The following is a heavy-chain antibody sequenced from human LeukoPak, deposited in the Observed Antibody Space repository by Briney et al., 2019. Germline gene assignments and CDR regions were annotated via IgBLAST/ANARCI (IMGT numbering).Heavy chain of an antibody. CDR3: GRCHYYDSSGYRYYYYYYYMDV. CDR2: ISAYNGNT. J-gene: IGHJ6*03. D-gene: IGHD3-22*01. CDR1: GYTFTSYG. Sequence: ASVKVSCKASGYTFTSYGISLVREAPGQGLEWMGWISAYNGNTNYAQKLQGRVTMTTDTSTSTAYMELRSLRSDDTAVYYCGRCHYYDSSGYRYYYYYYYMDVWGKGTTVTVSS. V-gene: IGHV1-18*01.